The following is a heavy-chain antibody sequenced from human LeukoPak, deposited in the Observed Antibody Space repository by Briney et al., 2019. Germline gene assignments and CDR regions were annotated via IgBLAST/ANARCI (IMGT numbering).Heavy chain of an antibody. Sequence: ASVKVSCKGSGYTFTNAVHWVRQAPGQRLEWLGWINPGNGDAKYSQNFQGRVTVTSDTSAATAYVGLNSLTSEDTAVYYCARERWHCRVNCYSVYYYALDVWGQGTTVTVSS. V-gene: IGHV1-3*01. CDR2: INPGNGDA. CDR3: ARERWHCRVNCYSVYYYALDV. D-gene: IGHD2-15*01. CDR1: GYTFTNA. J-gene: IGHJ6*02.